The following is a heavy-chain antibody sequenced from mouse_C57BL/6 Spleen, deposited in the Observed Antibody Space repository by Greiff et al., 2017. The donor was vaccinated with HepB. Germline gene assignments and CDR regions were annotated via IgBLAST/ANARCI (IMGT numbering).Heavy chain of an antibody. J-gene: IGHJ1*03. CDR2: IWTGGGT. CDR1: GFSLTSYA. CDR3: ARNYYGSSPRWYFDV. D-gene: IGHD1-1*01. Sequence: VKLVESGPGLVAPSQSLSITCTVSGFSLTSYAISWVRQPPGKGLEWLGVIWTGGGTNYNSALKSRLSISKDNSKSQVFLKMNSLQTDDTARYYCARNYYGSSPRWYFDVWGTGTTVTVSS. V-gene: IGHV2-9-1*01.